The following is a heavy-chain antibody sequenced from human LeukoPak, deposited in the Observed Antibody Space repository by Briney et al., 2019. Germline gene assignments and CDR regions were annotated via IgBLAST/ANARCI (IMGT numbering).Heavy chain of an antibody. J-gene: IGHJ6*03. CDR3: ARARAEYNWNYLTRSSYYMDV. V-gene: IGHV1-69*13. Sequence: EASVKVSCKASGGTFSSYAISWVRQAPGQGLEWMGGIIPIFGTANYAQKFQGRVTITADESTSTAYMELSSLRSEDTAVYYCARARAEYNWNYLTRSSYYMDVWGKGTTVTVSS. D-gene: IGHD1-7*01. CDR2: IIPIFGTA. CDR1: GGTFSSYA.